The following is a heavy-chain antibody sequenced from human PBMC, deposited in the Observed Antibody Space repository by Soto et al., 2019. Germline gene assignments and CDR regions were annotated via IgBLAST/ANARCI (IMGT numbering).Heavy chain of an antibody. V-gene: IGHV1-3*01. Sequence: ASVKVSCKASGYTFTSYGMHWVRQAPGQRLEWMGWINAGNGNTKYSQKFQGRVTITRDTSASTAYMELSSLRSEDTAVYYCATASSWDYYYGMDGWGQGTTVTVSS. CDR1: GYTFTSYG. J-gene: IGHJ6*02. D-gene: IGHD6-13*01. CDR3: ATASSWDYYYGMDG. CDR2: INAGNGNT.